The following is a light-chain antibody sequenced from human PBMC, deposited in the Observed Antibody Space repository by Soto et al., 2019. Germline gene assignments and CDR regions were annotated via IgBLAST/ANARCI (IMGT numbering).Light chain of an antibody. CDR3: QSYASSLSGWV. J-gene: IGLJ3*02. V-gene: IGLV1-40*01. Sequence: QSVLTQPPSVSGAPGQRVTISCTGSSSNIGADYDVHWYQQLPGTAPKLLIYGNSNRPSGVPDRFSGSKSGTSASLAITGLQAEDEADYYCQSYASSLSGWVFGGGTKVTVL. CDR2: GNS. CDR1: SSNIGADYD.